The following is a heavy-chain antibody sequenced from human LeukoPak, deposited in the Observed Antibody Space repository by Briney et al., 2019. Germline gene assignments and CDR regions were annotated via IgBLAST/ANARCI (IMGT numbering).Heavy chain of an antibody. CDR2: INPNSGGT. CDR3: ARDLFSVAGANYYYYMDV. J-gene: IGHJ6*03. D-gene: IGHD1-26*01. Sequence: ASVKVSCKASGYTFTGYYMHWVRQAPGQGLEWMGWINPNSGGTNYAQKFQGRVTITADKSTSTAYMELSSLRSEDTAVYYCARDLFSVAGANYYYYMDVWGKGTTVTVSS. CDR1: GYTFTGYY. V-gene: IGHV1-2*02.